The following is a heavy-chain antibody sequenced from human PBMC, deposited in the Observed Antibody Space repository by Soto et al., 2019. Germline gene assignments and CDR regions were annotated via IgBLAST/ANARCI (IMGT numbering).Heavy chain of an antibody. D-gene: IGHD3-9*01. CDR2: IKSKTDGETT. V-gene: IGHV3-15*07. CDR3: TTGERYYDILTGYWHYFDY. J-gene: IGHJ4*02. Sequence: EVQLVESGGGLVKPGGSLRLSCAASGFTFSNAWMNWVRQAPGKGLEWVGRIKSKTDGETTDYAAPVKGRFTISRDDSKNTLYLQMNSLKTEDTAVYYCTTGERYYDILTGYWHYFDYWGQGTLVTVSS. CDR1: GFTFSNAW.